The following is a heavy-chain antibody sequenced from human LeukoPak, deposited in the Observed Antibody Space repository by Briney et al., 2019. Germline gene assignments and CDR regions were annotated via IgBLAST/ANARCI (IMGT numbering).Heavy chain of an antibody. D-gene: IGHD1-26*01. CDR1: GFTFSSYA. V-gene: IGHV3-23*01. CDR3: AKDVGATRFDY. CDR2: ISGSGGST. Sequence: HPGASLRLPCAASGFTFSSYAMSWVRQAPGKGLEWVSAISGSGGSTYYADSVKGRFTISRDNSKNTLYLQMNSLRAEDTAAYYCAKDVGATRFDYWGQGTLVTVSS. J-gene: IGHJ4*02.